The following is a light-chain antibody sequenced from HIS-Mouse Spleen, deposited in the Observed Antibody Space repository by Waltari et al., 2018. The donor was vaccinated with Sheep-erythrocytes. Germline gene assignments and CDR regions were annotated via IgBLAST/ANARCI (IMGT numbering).Light chain of an antibody. V-gene: IGLV2-8*01. J-gene: IGLJ3*02. Sequence: QSALTPPPSASGSPGQSVTISCPGTSSAVGGSNYVSWYQQHPGKAPKLMIYEVSKRPSGVPDRFSGSKSGNTASLTVSGLQAEDEADYYCSSYAGSNNWVFGGGTKLTVL. CDR1: SSAVGGSNY. CDR2: EVS. CDR3: SSYAGSNNWV.